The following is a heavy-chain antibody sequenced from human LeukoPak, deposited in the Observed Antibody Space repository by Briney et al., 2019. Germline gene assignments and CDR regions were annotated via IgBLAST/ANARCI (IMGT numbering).Heavy chain of an antibody. J-gene: IGHJ4*02. CDR3: ARDDHLGMAVAGYTFDY. Sequence: ASVKVSCKASGGTFSSYAISWVRQAPGQGLEWMGRIIPILGIANYAQKFQGRVTITADKSTSTAYMELSSLRSEDTAVYYCARDDHLGMAVAGYTFDYWGQGTLVTVSS. CDR1: GGTFSSYA. CDR2: IIPILGIA. V-gene: IGHV1-69*04. D-gene: IGHD6-19*01.